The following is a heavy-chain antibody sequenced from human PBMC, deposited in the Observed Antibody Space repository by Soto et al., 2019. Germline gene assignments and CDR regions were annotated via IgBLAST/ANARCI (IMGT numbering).Heavy chain of an antibody. J-gene: IGHJ5*02. Sequence: QVQLQQWGAGLLKPSETLSLTCAVYGGSFSGYYWSWIRQPPGKGLEWIGEINHSGSTNYNPSLKRRVTISVDTSKNQFSLTLSSVTAADTAVYYCASGQVVVVVAATRSNCFDPWGQGTLVTVSS. CDR1: GGSFSGYY. D-gene: IGHD2-15*01. CDR2: INHSGST. V-gene: IGHV4-34*01. CDR3: ASGQVVVVVAATRSNCFDP.